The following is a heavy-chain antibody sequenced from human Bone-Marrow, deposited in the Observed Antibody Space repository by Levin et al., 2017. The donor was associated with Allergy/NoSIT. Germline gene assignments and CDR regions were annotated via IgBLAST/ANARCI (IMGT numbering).Heavy chain of an antibody. V-gene: IGHV3-74*01. CDR1: GFTFSSYW. CDR3: AKREGDCSGGSCYFDY. Sequence: GESLKISCAASGFTFSSYWMHWVRQAPVKGLVWVSRIKTDGSSTSYADSVKGRFTISRDNAKNTLYLQMNSLRAEDTAVYYCAKREGDCSGGSCYFDYWGQGTLVTVSS. CDR2: IKTDGSST. D-gene: IGHD2-15*01. J-gene: IGHJ4*02.